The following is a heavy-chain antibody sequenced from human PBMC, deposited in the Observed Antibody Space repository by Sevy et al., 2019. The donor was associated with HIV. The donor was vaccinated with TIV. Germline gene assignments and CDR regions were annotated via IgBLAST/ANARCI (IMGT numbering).Heavy chain of an antibody. Sequence: GGSLRLSCAASGFTFSNYGMHWVRQAPGKGLEWVAVIWNDGRNKYYADSVKGRFTISRDNSKNTEYLQMNSLIVEDTAVYFCARGGDFNDRSAKRDFDYWGQGTLVTVSS. V-gene: IGHV3-33*01. D-gene: IGHD3-22*01. CDR1: GFTFSNYG. J-gene: IGHJ4*02. CDR2: IWNDGRNK. CDR3: ARGGDFNDRSAKRDFDY.